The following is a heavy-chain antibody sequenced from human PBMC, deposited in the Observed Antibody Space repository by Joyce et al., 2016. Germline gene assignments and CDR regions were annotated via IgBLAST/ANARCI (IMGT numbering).Heavy chain of an antibody. D-gene: IGHD3-3*01. CDR1: GGSISSGGYY. Sequence: QVQLRESGPGLVKPSQTLSLTCTVSGGSISSGGYYWSWLRQHPGKDLEWIGYIYDSVSTLYNPSLKSRVAMSIDTSKNHFSLKLSSVTGADTAVYYCARGVASGFTLFGVVIQRIDPWGRGTLVTVSS. V-gene: IGHV4-31*03. CDR2: IYDSVST. J-gene: IGHJ5*02. CDR3: ARGVASGFTLFGVVIQRIDP.